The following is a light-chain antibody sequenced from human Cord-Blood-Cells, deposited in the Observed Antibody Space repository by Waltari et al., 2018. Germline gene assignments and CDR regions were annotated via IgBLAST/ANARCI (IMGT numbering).Light chain of an antibody. CDR1: SRDVGGYNR. CDR3: CSYAGSVV. CDR2: EGS. V-gene: IGLV2-23*01. Sequence: QSALTQPASVSGSPGPSITLSCTGTSRDVGGYNRVSWYQQHPGKAPKLMIYEGSKRPSGVSNRFSGSKSGNTASLTISGLQAEDEADYYCCSYAGSVVFGGGTKLTVL. J-gene: IGLJ2*01.